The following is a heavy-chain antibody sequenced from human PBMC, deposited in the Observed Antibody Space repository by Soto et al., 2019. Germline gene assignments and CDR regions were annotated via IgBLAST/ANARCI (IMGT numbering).Heavy chain of an antibody. CDR3: ARATVVVAAAIMGYYYYGMGV. CDR2: IIPIFGTA. Sequence: ASVKVSCKASGGTFSSYAISWVRQAPGQGLEWMGGIIPIFGTANYAQKFQGRVTITADESTSTAYMELSSLRSEDTAVYYCARATVVVAAAIMGYYYYGMGVWGPGPTVTVSS. J-gene: IGHJ6*02. CDR1: GGTFSSYA. V-gene: IGHV1-69*13. D-gene: IGHD2-2*01.